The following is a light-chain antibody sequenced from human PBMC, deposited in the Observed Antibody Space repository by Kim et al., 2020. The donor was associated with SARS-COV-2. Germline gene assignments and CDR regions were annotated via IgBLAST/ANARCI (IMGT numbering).Light chain of an antibody. CDR1: SIGSKS. CDR3: QVWHSSSDHRVV. J-gene: IGLJ2*01. CDR2: YDS. V-gene: IGLV3-21*04. Sequence: PGKTARIACGGNSIGSKSVHWYQQKPGQAPVLVISYDSDRPSGIPERYSGSNSGNTATLTISRVEVGDEADFYCQVWHSSSDHRVVFGGGTQLTVL.